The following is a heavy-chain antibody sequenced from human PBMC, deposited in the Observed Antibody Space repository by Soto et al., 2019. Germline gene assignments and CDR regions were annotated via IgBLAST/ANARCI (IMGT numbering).Heavy chain of an antibody. CDR1: GFTFRRHG. V-gene: IGHV3-33*03. Sequence: QEQLVESGGGVVQPGMSLRLSCEGSGFTFRRHGMHWVRQSPGKGLEWLAVIWYDGSEQYYADSVKGRFTISRDNSKNRLYLQLNALTVEDTAVYCCARWSNHKVVAPWGQGTRVTVS. J-gene: IGHJ5*02. CDR2: IWYDGSEQ. CDR3: ARWSNHKVVAP. D-gene: IGHD2-8*02.